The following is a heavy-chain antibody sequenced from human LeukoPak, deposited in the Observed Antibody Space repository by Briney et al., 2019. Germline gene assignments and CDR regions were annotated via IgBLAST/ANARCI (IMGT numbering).Heavy chain of an antibody. Sequence: SETLSLTCAVYGGSFSCYYWSWIRQPPGKGLEWIGEINQRGSTNYNPSLKSRVTISVDTSKNQFSLKLSSVTAADTAVYYCARDYGDSSGYWGQGTLVTVSS. CDR2: INQRGST. V-gene: IGHV4-34*01. CDR3: ARDYGDSSGY. J-gene: IGHJ4*02. D-gene: IGHD4-17*01. CDR1: GGSFSCYY.